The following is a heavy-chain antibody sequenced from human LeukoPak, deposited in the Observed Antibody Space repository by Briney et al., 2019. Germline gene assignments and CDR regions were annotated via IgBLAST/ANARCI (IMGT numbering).Heavy chain of an antibody. Sequence: GGSLRLSCVVSGFTFSSYHMNWVRQAPGKGLEWVSSISTSRNYIYYADSVKGRFTISRDNAKNSLYLQMNSLRAEDTAVYYCARDRERYCSGGSCSNFDYWGQGTLVSVSS. D-gene: IGHD2-15*01. CDR1: GFTFSSYH. CDR3: ARDRERYCSGGSCSNFDY. J-gene: IGHJ4*02. V-gene: IGHV3-21*01. CDR2: ISTSRNYI.